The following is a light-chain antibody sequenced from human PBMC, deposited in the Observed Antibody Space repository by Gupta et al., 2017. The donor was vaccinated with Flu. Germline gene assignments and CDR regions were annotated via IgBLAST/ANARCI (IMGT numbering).Light chain of an antibody. J-gene: IGLJ3*02. Sequence: TDKTTVSGDVWASKYFYWDHPKPDHSLICCIYNDSRRPSVIPERFSASKSGTTATVNTTGVHAEEEADYYCHSAEHSSDSLVFGGGTKLTVL. CDR3: HSAEHSSDSLV. CDR1: VWASKY. CDR2: NDS. V-gene: IGLV3-25*01.